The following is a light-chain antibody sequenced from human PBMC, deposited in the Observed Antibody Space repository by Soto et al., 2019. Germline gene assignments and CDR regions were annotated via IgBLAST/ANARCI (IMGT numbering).Light chain of an antibody. J-gene: IGLJ1*01. CDR1: SSDVGGYNY. CDR3: SSYTSNSTYV. CDR2: EVS. Sequence: QSVLTQPASVSGSPGQSITISCTGTSSDVGGYNYASWHQLHPGKAPKLMVYEVSNRPSGVSNRFSGSKSGNTASLTISGLQAEDEADYYCSSYTSNSTYVFGTGTKVTVL. V-gene: IGLV2-14*01.